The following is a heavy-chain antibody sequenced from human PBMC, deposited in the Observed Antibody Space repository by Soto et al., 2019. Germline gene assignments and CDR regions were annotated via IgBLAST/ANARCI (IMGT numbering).Heavy chain of an antibody. CDR3: AEGLTVTTETLKYYYYYYMDV. J-gene: IGHJ6*03. CDR2: ISGSGGST. CDR1: GFTFSSYA. Sequence: GGSLRLSCAASGFTFSSYAMSWVRQAPGKGLEWVSAISGSGGSTYYADSVKGRFTISRDNSKNTLYLQMNSLRAEDTAVYYCAEGLTVTTETLKYYYYYYMDVWGKGTTVTVSS. V-gene: IGHV3-23*01. D-gene: IGHD4-17*01.